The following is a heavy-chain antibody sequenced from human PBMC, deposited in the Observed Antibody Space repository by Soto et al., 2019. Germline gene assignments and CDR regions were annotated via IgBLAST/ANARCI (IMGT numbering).Heavy chain of an antibody. J-gene: IGHJ3*02. CDR1: GFTFDDYA. CDR3: AKDTHIAANIPHASLYI. Sequence: EVQLVESGGGLVQPGRSLRLSCAASGFTFDDYAMHWVRQAPGKGLEWVSGISWNSGSIGYADSVKGRFTISRDHANNSLYLQINSPRAADTALYYSAKDTHIAANIPHASLYISGQGTIVTV. V-gene: IGHV3-9*01. D-gene: IGHD6-25*01. CDR2: ISWNSGSI.